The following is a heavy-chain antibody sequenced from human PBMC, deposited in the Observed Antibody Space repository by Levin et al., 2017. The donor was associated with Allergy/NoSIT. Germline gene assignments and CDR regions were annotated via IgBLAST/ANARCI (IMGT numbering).Heavy chain of an antibody. Sequence: PGGSLRLSCAASGFNFSTYNMDWVRQAPGKGLEWVASISYDGNKKYYAESVKGRFTISRDNSKSTLYLQMTRLRAEDTAVYYCARVRYCSSAHCYTVGTFDIWGQGTMVTVSS. CDR1: GFNFSTYN. CDR3: ARVRYCSSAHCYTVGTFDI. V-gene: IGHV3-30-3*01. D-gene: IGHD2-2*02. CDR2: ISYDGNKK. J-gene: IGHJ3*02.